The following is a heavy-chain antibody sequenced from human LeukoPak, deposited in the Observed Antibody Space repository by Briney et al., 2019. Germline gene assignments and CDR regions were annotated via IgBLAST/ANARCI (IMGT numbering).Heavy chain of an antibody. J-gene: IGHJ4*02. CDR1: GFTFSSYG. V-gene: IGHV3-23*01. D-gene: IGHD3-16*01. Sequence: GGSLRLSCAASGFTFSSYGMSWVRQAPGKGLEWVSAISGSGGSTYYADSVKGRFTISRDNSKNTLYLQMNSLRAEDTAVYYCAKGAKVYDYVWGSYFYWGQGTLVTVSS. CDR2: ISGSGGST. CDR3: AKGAKVYDYVWGSYFY.